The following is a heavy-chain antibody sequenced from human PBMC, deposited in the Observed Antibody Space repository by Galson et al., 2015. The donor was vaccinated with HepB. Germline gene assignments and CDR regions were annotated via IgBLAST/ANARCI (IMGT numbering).Heavy chain of an antibody. CDR2: MAYDGTKK. CDR1: GFTFSSYG. J-gene: IGHJ6*03. CDR3: AKDGLWESRLYYYHYMDV. D-gene: IGHD1-26*01. Sequence: SLRLSCAASGFTFSSYGMHWVRQAPGKGLEWVAVMAYDGTKKNYADSVKGRFTFSRDNSKNTLYLQMNSLRAEDTAVYYCAKDGLWESRLYYYHYMDVWGKGTTVTVSS. V-gene: IGHV3-30*18.